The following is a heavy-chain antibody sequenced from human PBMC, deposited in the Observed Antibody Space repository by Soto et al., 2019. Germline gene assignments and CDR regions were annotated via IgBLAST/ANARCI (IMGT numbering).Heavy chain of an antibody. CDR3: ARTSYYYDSTTYSDGQLADY. Sequence: GGCLRLSCAACGFTLSSYVMHWVRQAPCKGLEWVAFISHDGNNTYYADSVKGRFYISRDTSKNTLYLQMNSLRNEDTAMFYCARTSYYYDSTTYSDGQLADYWALGTMLPVPS. CDR2: ISHDGNNT. CDR1: GFTLSSYV. J-gene: IGHJ4*02. D-gene: IGHD3-22*01. V-gene: IGHV3-30-3*01.